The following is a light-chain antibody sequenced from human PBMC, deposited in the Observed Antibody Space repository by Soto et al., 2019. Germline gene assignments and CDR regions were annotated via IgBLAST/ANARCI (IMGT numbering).Light chain of an antibody. CDR3: HQTYRLPYS. CDR1: QSLSGY. J-gene: IGKJ2*01. CDR2: AAS. Sequence: DIQMTQSPSSLSASVGDTVTITCRASQSLSGYLNWYQQKPGKAPKLLIFAASSLHSGVPSGFSGSESGTNFTLTINSLQPEDSATYYGHQTYRLPYSFGQGTKLEIK. V-gene: IGKV1-39*01.